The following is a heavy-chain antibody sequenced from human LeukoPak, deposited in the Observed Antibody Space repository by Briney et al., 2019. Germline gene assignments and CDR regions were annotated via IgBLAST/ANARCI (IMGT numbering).Heavy chain of an antibody. J-gene: IGHJ4*02. CDR3: ARDYYVSSGYAH. V-gene: IGHV1-69*05. CDR2: IIPIFGTA. Sequence: ASVKVSCKASGGTFSSYAISWVRQAPGQGLEWMGGIIPIFGTANYAQKFQGRVTITTDESTSTAYMELSSLRSEDKAVYYCARDYYVSSGYAHWGQGTLVTVSS. CDR1: GGTFSSYA. D-gene: IGHD3-22*01.